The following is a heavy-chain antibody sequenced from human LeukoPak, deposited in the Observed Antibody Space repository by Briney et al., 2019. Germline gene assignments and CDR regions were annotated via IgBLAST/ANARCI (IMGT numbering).Heavy chain of an antibody. D-gene: IGHD2-21*01. CDR3: ARASSAFCGGDCYPPTYFDY. J-gene: IGHJ4*02. CDR1: GFTFSSYS. V-gene: IGHV3-48*04. CDR2: ISSSSSTI. Sequence: PGGSLRLSCAASGFTFSSYSMNWVRQAPGKGLEWVSYISSSSSTIYYADSVKGRFTISRDNAKNSLYLQMNSLRAEDTAVYYCARASSAFCGGDCYPPTYFDYWGQGTLVTVSS.